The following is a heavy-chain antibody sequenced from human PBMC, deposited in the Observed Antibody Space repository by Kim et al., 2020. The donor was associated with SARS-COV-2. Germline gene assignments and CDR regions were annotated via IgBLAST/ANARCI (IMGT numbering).Heavy chain of an antibody. D-gene: IGHD3-3*01. J-gene: IGHJ4*02. CDR1: GGSISSSSYY. CDR3: ARQSHHYDFWSGYYGRFDY. V-gene: IGHV4-39*01. CDR2: IYYSGST. Sequence: SETLSLTCTVSGGSISSSSYYWGWIRQPPGKGLEWIGSIYYSGSTYYNPSLKSRVTISVDTSKNQFSLKLSSVTAADTAVYYCARQSHHYDFWSGYYGRFDYWGQGTLVTVSS.